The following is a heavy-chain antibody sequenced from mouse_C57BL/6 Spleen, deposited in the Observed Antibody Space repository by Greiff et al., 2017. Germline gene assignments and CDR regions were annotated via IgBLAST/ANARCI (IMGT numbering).Heavy chain of an antibody. D-gene: IGHD2-4*01. J-gene: IGHJ4*01. V-gene: IGHV5-4*01. CDR3: ARDHYYDDYAMDC. CDR2: ISDGGSYT. Sequence: EVKLMESGGGLVKPGGSLKLSCAASGFTFSSYAMSWVRQTPEKRLEWVATISDGGSYTYSPDNVKGRFTISRDNAKNNRYLQMDHLKSEYTAMDYCARDHYYDDYAMDCWGQGTSVTVSS. CDR1: GFTFSSYA.